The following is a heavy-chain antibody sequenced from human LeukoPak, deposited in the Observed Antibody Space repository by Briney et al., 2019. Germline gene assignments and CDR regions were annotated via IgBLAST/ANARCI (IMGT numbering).Heavy chain of an antibody. V-gene: IGHV4-4*09. CDR3: ASSPPYYYFGHYYYYYYMDV. CDR2: IYTSGST. Sequence: SETLSLTCTVSGGSISSYYWSWIRQPPGKGLEWIGYIYTSGSTNYNPSLKSRVTISVDTSKNQFSLKLSSVTAADTAVYYCASSPPYYYFGHYYYYYYMDVWGKGTTVTVSS. D-gene: IGHD3-3*01. CDR1: GGSISSYY. J-gene: IGHJ6*03.